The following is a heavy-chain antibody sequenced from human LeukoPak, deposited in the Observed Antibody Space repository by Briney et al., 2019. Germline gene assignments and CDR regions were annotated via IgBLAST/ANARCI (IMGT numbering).Heavy chain of an antibody. D-gene: IGHD4-11*01. CDR1: GGTFSSYA. V-gene: IGHV1-69*05. CDR2: IIPIFGTA. J-gene: IGHJ6*03. Sequence: SVKVSCKASGGTFSSYAISWVRQAPGQGLEWMGRIIPIFGTANYAQKFQGRVTITTDESTSTAYMELSSLRSEDTAVYYCARAMTTKAAFEYMDVWGKGTTVTVSS. CDR3: ARAMTTKAAFEYMDV.